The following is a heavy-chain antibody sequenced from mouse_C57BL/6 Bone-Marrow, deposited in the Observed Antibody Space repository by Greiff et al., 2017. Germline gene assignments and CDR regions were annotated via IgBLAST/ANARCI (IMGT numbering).Heavy chain of an antibody. CDR1: GFTFSDAW. CDR3: TSFTTVVAGNFDY. J-gene: IGHJ2*01. V-gene: IGHV6-6*01. CDR2: IRNKANNHAT. D-gene: IGHD1-1*01. Sequence: VQLKESGGGLVQPGGSMKLSCAASGFTFSDAWMDWVRQSPEKGLEWVAEIRNKANNHATYYAASVKGRFTISRDDSKSSVYLQMNILRAEDTGIYYGTSFTTVVAGNFDYWGQGTTLTVSS.